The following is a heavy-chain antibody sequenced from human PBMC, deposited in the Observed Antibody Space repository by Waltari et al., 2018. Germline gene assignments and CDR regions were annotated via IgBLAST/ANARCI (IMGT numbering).Heavy chain of an antibody. CDR2: IYNSGRT. D-gene: IGHD3-10*01. CDR1: GYSISSGYY. J-gene: IGHJ4*02. Sequence: QVQLQESGPGLVKPSETLSPTCAVSGYSISSGYYLGWLRQPPGKRLDWHGSIYNSGRTYYNPSLKSRVTISVDTSKSQFSLKLSSVTAADTAVYYCARSYGSDLYYFDYWGQGTLVTVSS. V-gene: IGHV4-38-2*01. CDR3: ARSYGSDLYYFDY.